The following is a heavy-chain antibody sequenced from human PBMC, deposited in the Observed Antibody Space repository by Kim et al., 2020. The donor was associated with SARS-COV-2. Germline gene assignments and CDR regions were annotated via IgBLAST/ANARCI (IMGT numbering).Heavy chain of an antibody. J-gene: IGHJ5*02. Sequence: GGSLRLSCTTSGFTFSSYDMTWVRQAPGKGLEWVSSIRTSDSYIYYADSVRGRFTISRDNANNSLFLLMNSLRAEDTAVYYCARGVDTAMVSGGYNWFDPWGQGTLVTVSS. CDR2: IRTSDSYI. CDR1: GFTFSSYD. CDR3: ARGVDTAMVSGGYNWFDP. V-gene: IGHV3-21*01. D-gene: IGHD5-18*01.